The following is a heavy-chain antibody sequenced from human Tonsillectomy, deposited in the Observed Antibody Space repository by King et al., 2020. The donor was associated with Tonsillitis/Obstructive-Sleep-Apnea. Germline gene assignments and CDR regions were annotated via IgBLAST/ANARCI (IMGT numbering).Heavy chain of an antibody. D-gene: IGHD3-3*02. J-gene: IGHJ5*02. CDR3: ARHVDDLSPLAFDP. Sequence: QLVQSGAEVKKPGESLRISCQGSGYSFTNYWINWVRQMPGKGLEWMGNVAPSDSYTNYSPSFQGHVTIPADKSISTAYLQWSSLKASDTAMYYCARHVDDLSPLAFDPWGQGTLVTVSS. CDR2: VAPSDSYT. V-gene: IGHV5-10-1*01. CDR1: GYSFTNYW.